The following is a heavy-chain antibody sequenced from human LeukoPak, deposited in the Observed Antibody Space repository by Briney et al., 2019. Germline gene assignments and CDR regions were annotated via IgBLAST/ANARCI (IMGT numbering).Heavy chain of an antibody. CDR3: TRAWGYCSSTSCPYFDY. V-gene: IGHV3-49*03. D-gene: IGHD2-2*01. J-gene: IGHJ4*02. CDR2: IRSKAYGGTT. CDR1: GFTFGDYA. Sequence: GGSLRLSCTASGFTFGDYAMSWFRQAPGKGLEWVGFIRSKAYGGTTEYAASVKGRFTISRDDSKSIAYLQMNSLKTEDTAVYYCTRAWGYCSSTSCPYFDYWGLGTLVTVSS.